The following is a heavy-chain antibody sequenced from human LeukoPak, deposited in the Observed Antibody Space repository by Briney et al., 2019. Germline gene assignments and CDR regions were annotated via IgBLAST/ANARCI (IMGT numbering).Heavy chain of an antibody. D-gene: IGHD3-22*01. CDR2: ISESGGST. CDR3: AKRGVVIRVIHS. J-gene: IGHJ4*02. CDR1: GITLSNYA. V-gene: IGHV3-23*01. Sequence: GGSLRLSCVVSGITLSNYAMSWVRQAPGKGLEWVSGISESGGSTKYADSVKGRFTTSRDNSLNTVYLQMNSLRAEDTAVYFCAKRGVVIRVIHSWGQGALVTVSS.